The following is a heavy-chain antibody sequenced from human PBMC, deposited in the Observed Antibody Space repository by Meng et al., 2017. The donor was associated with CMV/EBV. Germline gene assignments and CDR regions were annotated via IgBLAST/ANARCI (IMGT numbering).Heavy chain of an antibody. CDR3: ARARNKRFLEWSDAFDI. J-gene: IGHJ3*02. CDR1: GFTFSSYA. D-gene: IGHD3-3*01. Sequence: GGSLRLSCAASGFTFSSYAMSWVRQAPGKGLEWVSAISGSGGSTYYADSVKGRFTISRDNSKNTLYLQMNSLRAEDTAVYYCARARNKRFLEWSDAFDIWGQGTMVTVSS. CDR2: ISGSGGST. V-gene: IGHV3-23*01.